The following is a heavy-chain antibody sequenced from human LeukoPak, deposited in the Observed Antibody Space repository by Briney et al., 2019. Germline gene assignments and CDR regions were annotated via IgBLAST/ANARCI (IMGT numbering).Heavy chain of an antibody. D-gene: IGHD6-19*01. CDR3: ATSQWPHLGWSDY. Sequence: ASVKVSCKVSGYTLTELSMHWVRQAPGKGLEWMGGFDPEDGETIYAQKFQGRVTMIEDTSTDTAYMELSSLRSEDTAVYYCATSQWPHLGWSDYWGQGTLVTVSS. CDR2: FDPEDGET. V-gene: IGHV1-24*01. CDR1: GYTLTELS. J-gene: IGHJ4*02.